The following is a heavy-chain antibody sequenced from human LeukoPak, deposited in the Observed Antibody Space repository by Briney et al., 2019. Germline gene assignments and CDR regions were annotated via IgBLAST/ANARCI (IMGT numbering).Heavy chain of an antibody. CDR2: INTGNGNT. D-gene: IGHD5-12*01. Sequence: ASVKVSCKASGYTFSSFAIHWVRQAPGQRLEWMGWINTGNGNTRYSQKFQGRFTITRDTSASTAYMELSSLRSEDTAVYYCARGGYGSIDYWGQGTLVTVSS. CDR1: GYTFSSFA. J-gene: IGHJ4*02. V-gene: IGHV1-3*04. CDR3: ARGGYGSIDY.